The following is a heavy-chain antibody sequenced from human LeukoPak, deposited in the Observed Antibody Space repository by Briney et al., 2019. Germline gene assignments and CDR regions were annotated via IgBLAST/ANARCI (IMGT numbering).Heavy chain of an antibody. D-gene: IGHD2-21*01. CDR2: IYSDVRRI. V-gene: IGHV3-74*01. CDR1: GFTFSDYW. Sequence: GGSLRLSCAASGFTFSDYWMHRVRQAPGKGLEWVARIYSDVRRIKYADSVKGRFTISRDNAKNTLYLQMNGLRVEDTAVYYCATSPVISRDWGQGTLVTVSS. CDR3: ATSPVISRD. J-gene: IGHJ4*02.